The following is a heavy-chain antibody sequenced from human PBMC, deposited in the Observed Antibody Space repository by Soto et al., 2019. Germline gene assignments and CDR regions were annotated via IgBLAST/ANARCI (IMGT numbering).Heavy chain of an antibody. CDR2: ISSSSSTI. CDR3: ARGSSIAARRGKPQTNYYYYYMDV. V-gene: IGHV3-48*01. Sequence: EVQLVESGGGLVQPGGSLRLSCAASGFTFSSYSMNWVRQAPGKGLEWVSYISSSSSTIYYADSVKGRFTISRDNAKNSLYLQMNSLRAEDTAVYYCARGSSIAARRGKPQTNYYYYYMDVWGKGTTVTVSS. J-gene: IGHJ6*03. CDR1: GFTFSSYS. D-gene: IGHD6-6*01.